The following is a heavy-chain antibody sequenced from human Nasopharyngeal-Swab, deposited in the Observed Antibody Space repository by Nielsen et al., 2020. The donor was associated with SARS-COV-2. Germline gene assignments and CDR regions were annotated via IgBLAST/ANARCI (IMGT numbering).Heavy chain of an antibody. CDR2: IWSDGKTT. CDR3: AREGPYSGTNVFDI. CDR1: GFSFSNHG. D-gene: IGHD5-12*01. Sequence: GESLKISCAASGFSFSNHGMHWVRQAPGKGLEWVAVIWSDGKTTKYADSVKGRPTISRDKSRNTLYLQMNNLRVEDTAIYYCAREGPYSGTNVFDIWGQGTMVTVSS. J-gene: IGHJ3*02. V-gene: IGHV3-33*01.